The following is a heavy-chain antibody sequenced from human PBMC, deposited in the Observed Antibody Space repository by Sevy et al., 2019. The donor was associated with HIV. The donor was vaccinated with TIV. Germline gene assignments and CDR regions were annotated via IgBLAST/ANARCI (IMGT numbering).Heavy chain of an antibody. V-gene: IGHV1-18*01. CDR2: ISPLNGDT. J-gene: IGHJ4*02. D-gene: IGHD2-15*01. Sequence: ASVKVSCEASGYTFTSYRIYWVRQAPGQGLEWMGWISPLNGDTNDAQKFQGRVTMITDTSTSTAYMELRSLRSDDTAVYFCARAFCSGGSCYSLAFWGQGALVTVSS. CDR3: ARAFCSGGSCYSLAF. CDR1: GYTFTSYR.